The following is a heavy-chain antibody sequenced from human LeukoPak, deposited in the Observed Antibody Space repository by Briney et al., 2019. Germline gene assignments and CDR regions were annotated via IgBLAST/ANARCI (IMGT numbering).Heavy chain of an antibody. CDR1: GGSISSYY. Sequence: SQNLSLTCTVSGGSISSYYWSWIRQPPGKGLEWIGYIYNSGSTNYNPSLKSRVTISEDTSKNQFSLRLSSVTAADTAVYYCARVLGRQRYIDNALYYFDYXXQGTLVTVSS. V-gene: IGHV4-59*01. J-gene: IGHJ4*02. D-gene: IGHD7-27*01. CDR2: IYNSGST. CDR3: ARVLGRQRYIDNALYYFDY.